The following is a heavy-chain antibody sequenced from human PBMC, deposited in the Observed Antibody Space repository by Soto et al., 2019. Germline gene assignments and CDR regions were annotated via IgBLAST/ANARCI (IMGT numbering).Heavy chain of an antibody. D-gene: IGHD6-19*01. Sequence: QVQVLQSGAEVKKPGSSVKVSCKPSGGTFRSYAMSWVRQAPGQGLEWMGGVIPMLGTVNYAQRFQGRVTITADESTSTAYMDLNSLRSEDTAVYFCARARIAVTGTTYYYYAMDAWGQGTTVTVSS. V-gene: IGHV1-69*12. CDR1: GGTFRSYA. J-gene: IGHJ6*02. CDR2: VIPMLGTV. CDR3: ARARIAVTGTTYYYYAMDA.